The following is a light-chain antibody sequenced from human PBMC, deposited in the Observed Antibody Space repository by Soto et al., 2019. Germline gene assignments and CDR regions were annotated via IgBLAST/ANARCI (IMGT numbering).Light chain of an antibody. CDR3: SSYTGSSGTLYV. CDR2: EVS. Sequence: QSVLTQPASVSGSPGQSSTISCTGTSSDIGASNYVSWYQQRPGKAPKVMIYEVSNRPSGVSNRFSGSKSGNTASLTISGLQAEDAADYYCSSYTGSSGTLYVFGSGTKLTV. J-gene: IGLJ1*01. CDR1: SSDIGASNY. V-gene: IGLV2-14*01.